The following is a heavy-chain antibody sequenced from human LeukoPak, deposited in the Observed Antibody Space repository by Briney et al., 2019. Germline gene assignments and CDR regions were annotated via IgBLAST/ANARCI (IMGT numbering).Heavy chain of an antibody. Sequence: GGSLRLSCAASGFTFSSSWMHWVRQVPGKGLVWVSRINNDGSTAYADSVKGRFTISRDSAKNTLYLQMNSLRAEDTAVYHCVRSRGYFDCWGRGTLVTVSS. J-gene: IGHJ4*02. CDR2: INNDGST. CDR1: GFTFSSSW. V-gene: IGHV3-74*01. CDR3: VRSRGYFDC.